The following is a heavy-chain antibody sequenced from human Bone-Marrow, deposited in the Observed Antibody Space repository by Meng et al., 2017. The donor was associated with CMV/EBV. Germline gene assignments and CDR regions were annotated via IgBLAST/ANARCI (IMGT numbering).Heavy chain of an antibody. CDR3: ARDPGYNDNWFAT. D-gene: IGHD1-1*01. CDR1: GFTFSSYA. J-gene: IGHJ5*02. V-gene: IGHV3-30-3*01. CDR2: ISYDGSNK. Sequence: GESLKISCAASGFTFSSYAMHWVRQAPGKGLEWVAVISYDGSNKYYAHSVKGRFTISRDNSKNTLYLQMNSLRAEDTAVYYCARDPGYNDNWFATWGQGHRV.